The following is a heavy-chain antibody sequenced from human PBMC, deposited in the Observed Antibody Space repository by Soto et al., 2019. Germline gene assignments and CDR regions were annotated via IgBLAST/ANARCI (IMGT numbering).Heavy chain of an antibody. CDR2: ITRTDST. CDR3: AKALVGEVGATDY. CDR1: GFPFSNYA. Sequence: PGGSLRLSCTASGFPFSNYAMSWVRQAPGKGLEWVSAITRTDSTYYADSVKGRFTISRDNSRNTLYLQMNSLGAEDAALYYCAKALVGEVGATDYWGQGTLVTVSS. V-gene: IGHV3-23*01. D-gene: IGHD1-26*01. J-gene: IGHJ4*02.